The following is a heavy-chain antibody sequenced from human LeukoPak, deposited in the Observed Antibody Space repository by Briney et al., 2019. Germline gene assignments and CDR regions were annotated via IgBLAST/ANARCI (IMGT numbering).Heavy chain of an antibody. D-gene: IGHD3-9*01. CDR3: ARRYDILTGFYVYYFDY. Sequence: GGSLRLSCAASGFTFITYAMSWVRQAPGKGLEWVSTIFDSGGTTYYADSVKGRFTISRDNAKNSLYLQMNSLRAEDTALYYCARRYDILTGFYVYYFDYWGQGTLVTVSS. CDR2: IFDSGGTT. V-gene: IGHV3-23*01. CDR1: GFTFITYA. J-gene: IGHJ4*02.